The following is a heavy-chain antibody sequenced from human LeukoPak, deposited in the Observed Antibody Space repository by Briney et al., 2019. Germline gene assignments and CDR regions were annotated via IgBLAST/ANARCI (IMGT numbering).Heavy chain of an antibody. CDR3: ARAEDIVVVPAATQGGWFDP. J-gene: IGHJ5*02. CDR2: FDPEDGET. V-gene: IGHV1-24*01. Sequence: GASVKVSCKVSGYTLTELSMHWVRQAPGKGLEWMGGFDPEDGETIYAQKFQGRVTMTRDTSISTAYMELSRLRSDDTAVYYCARAEDIVVVPAATQGGWFDPW. D-gene: IGHD2-2*01. CDR1: GYTLTELS.